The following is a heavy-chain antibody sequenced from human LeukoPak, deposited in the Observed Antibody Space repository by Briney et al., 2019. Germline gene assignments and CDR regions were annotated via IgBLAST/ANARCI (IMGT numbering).Heavy chain of an antibody. CDR3: ARVHSYCSTTSCLDY. CDR1: GYTFTSYG. J-gene: IGHJ4*02. CDR2: ISAYNGDS. V-gene: IGHV1-18*01. Sequence: ASVKVSCKASGYTFTSYGISWVRQAPGQGLEWMGWISAYNGDSNYAQKFQGRVTMTTDTSTSTGYMELRSLRSDDTAVYYCARVHSYCSTTSCLDYWGQGTLVTVSS. D-gene: IGHD2-2*01.